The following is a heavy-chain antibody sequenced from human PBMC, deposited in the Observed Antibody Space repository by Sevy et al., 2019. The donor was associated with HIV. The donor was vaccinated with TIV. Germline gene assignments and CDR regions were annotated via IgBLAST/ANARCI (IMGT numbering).Heavy chain of an antibody. CDR3: ARDNRVGAPNYYYYGMDV. V-gene: IGHV3-23*01. J-gene: IGHJ6*02. CDR1: GFTFSSYA. CDR2: ISGSGGST. D-gene: IGHD1-26*01. Sequence: GGSLRLSCAASGFTFSSYAMSWVRQAPGKGLEWVSIISGSGGSTYYADSVKGRFTISRDNSKNTLYLQMNSLRAEDTAVYYCARDNRVGAPNYYYYGMDVWGQGTTVTVSS.